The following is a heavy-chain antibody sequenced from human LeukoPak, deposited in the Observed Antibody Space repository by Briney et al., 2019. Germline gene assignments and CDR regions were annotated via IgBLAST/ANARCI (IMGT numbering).Heavy chain of an antibody. CDR2: IKPDGSEK. Sequence: GGSLRLSCAASGLTFSNFWMSWVRQAPGKGLEWVANIKPDGSEKYYVDSVRGRLTISRDNAKNSLYLQMNSLRAEDTAVYYCARDFSRGLDYWGQGTLVTVSS. CDR3: ARDFSRGLDY. V-gene: IGHV3-7*01. CDR1: GLTFSNFW. D-gene: IGHD2-2*01. J-gene: IGHJ4*02.